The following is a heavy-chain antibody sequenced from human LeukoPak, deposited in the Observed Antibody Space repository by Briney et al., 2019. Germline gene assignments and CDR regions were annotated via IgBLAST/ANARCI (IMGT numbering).Heavy chain of an antibody. V-gene: IGHV3-53*01. CDR3: ARDGGGVLGY. D-gene: IGHD2-8*02. CDR1: GFTVSSNY. CDR2: IYSGGNT. J-gene: IGHJ4*02. Sequence: PGGSLRLSRAASGFTVSSNYMSWVRQTPGKGLEWVSVIYSGGNTHYIDSVKGRFTISRDNSKNTLYLQMNNLRAEDTAMYYCARDGGGVLGYWGQGTLVTVSS.